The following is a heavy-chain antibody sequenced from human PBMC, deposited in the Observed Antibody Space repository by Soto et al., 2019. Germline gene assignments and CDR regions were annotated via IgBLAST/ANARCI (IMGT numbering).Heavy chain of an antibody. V-gene: IGHV2-5*02. CDR1: GFSLTSSGVG. CDR3: ALSYYGIQGPPIRWFDP. CDR2: IYWDDDI. J-gene: IGHJ5*02. Sequence: QITLKESGPTLVKPTQTLTVTCTFSGFSLTSSGVGVGWIRQPPGKALEWVALIYWDDDIRYSPSLKSRLTITKDTSKNQVVLKMTNMDPVDTATYYCALSYYGIQGPPIRWFDPWGQGILVTVSS. D-gene: IGHD3-9*01.